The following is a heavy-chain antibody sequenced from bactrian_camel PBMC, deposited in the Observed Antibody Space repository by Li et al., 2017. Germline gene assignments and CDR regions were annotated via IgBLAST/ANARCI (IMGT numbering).Heavy chain of an antibody. CDR1: GDTPGSFC. Sequence: QLVESGGGSVQPGGSLRLSCAASGDTPGSFCMGWFRQAPGKEREGVAAINTGGGSPYYADSMEGRFIISHDSAKNTLYLQMNNLKPEDTGMYYCMAATRPKWGERCPILASKNPWGQGTQVTVS. CDR2: INTGGGSP. J-gene: IGHJ4*01. D-gene: IGHD5*01. CDR3: MAATRPKWGERCPILASKNP. V-gene: IGHV3S28*01.